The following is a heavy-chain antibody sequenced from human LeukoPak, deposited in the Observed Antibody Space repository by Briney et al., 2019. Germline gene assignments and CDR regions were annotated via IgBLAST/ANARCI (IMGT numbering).Heavy chain of an antibody. CDR2: INPFSGGT. CDR1: GYSFTDYY. CDR3: ARDPGGLSGYPSLYFDY. D-gene: IGHD5-12*01. V-gene: IGHV1-2*04. Sequence: ASLQVSCKASGYSFTDYYIHWVRQAPGQGLEWMGWINPFSGGTKYAQKFQGWVTMTRDTSISTAYMELSRLTSDDTAVYYCARDPGGLSGYPSLYFDYWGQGTLVTVSS. J-gene: IGHJ4*02.